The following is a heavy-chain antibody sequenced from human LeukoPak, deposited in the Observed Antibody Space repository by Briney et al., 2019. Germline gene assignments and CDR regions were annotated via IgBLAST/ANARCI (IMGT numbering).Heavy chain of an antibody. D-gene: IGHD5-12*01. J-gene: IGHJ2*01. V-gene: IGHV4-34*01. CDR1: GGSFSGYY. CDR2: INRSGST. Sequence: SETLSLTCAVYGGSFSGYYWSWIRQPPGKGLEWIGEINRSGSTNYNPSLKSRVTISVDTSKNQFSLKLSSVTAADTAVYYCARGVRRRGYGGYPPPYWYFDLWGRGTLVTVSS. CDR3: ARGVRRRGYGGYPPPYWYFDL.